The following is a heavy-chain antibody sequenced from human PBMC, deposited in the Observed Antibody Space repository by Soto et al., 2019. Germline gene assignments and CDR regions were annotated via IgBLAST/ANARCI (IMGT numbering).Heavy chain of an antibody. Sequence: GGSLRLSCAASGFTFSSYAMKWVRQAPGKGLEWVSLIGESGTPTYYAASVKGRFTISRDNSGNTLFLEMYSLRAEDTAVYYCARYIPGVRYCGMDVWGQGTTVTVSS. J-gene: IGHJ6*02. CDR2: IGESGTPT. CDR1: GFTFSSYA. V-gene: IGHV3-23*01. CDR3: ARYIPGVRYCGMDV. D-gene: IGHD2-2*01.